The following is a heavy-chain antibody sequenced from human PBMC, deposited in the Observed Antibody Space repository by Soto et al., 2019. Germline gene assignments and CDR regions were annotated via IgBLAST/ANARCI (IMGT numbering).Heavy chain of an antibody. D-gene: IGHD3-3*01. V-gene: IGHV3-33*06. CDR2: IWYDGTRE. CDR1: GFIFSSFG. J-gene: IGHJ5*02. Sequence: QVQLVESGGGVVQPGRSLRLSCVVSGFIFSSFGMHWVRQAPGKGLEWVGFIWYDGTRESYADFARGRFIIHRDDFASNLYLQMNNLRAEDTAVYYCAKDMSFGAYDLWGQGTLVTVSS. CDR3: AKDMSFGAYDL.